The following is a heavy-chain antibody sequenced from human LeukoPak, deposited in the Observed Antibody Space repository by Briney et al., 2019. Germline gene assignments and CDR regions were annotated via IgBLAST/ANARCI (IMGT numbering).Heavy chain of an antibody. V-gene: IGHV1-18*04. D-gene: IGHD2-8*01. CDR2: ISAYDSNT. J-gene: IGHJ4*02. CDR3: ARDLCTNATCPLFDY. CDR1: GYTFTSYG. Sequence: ASVKVSCKASGYTFTSYGISWLRQAPGQGLEWVGWISAYDSNTDYAQKFQGRVSMTTDTSTSTAYMELRSLRSDDTAVYYCARDLCTNATCPLFDYWGQGTLSPSPQ.